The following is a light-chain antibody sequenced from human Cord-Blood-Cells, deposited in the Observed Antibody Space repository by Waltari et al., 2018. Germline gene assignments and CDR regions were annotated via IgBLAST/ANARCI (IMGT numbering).Light chain of an antibody. V-gene: IGLV2-14*03. CDR1: SSAVGGYNY. J-gene: IGLJ3*02. CDR2: DVS. CDR3: SSYTSSSWV. Sequence: QSALTQPASVSGSPGQSITISCTGPSSAVGGYNYVSWYQQHPGKAPKLMIYDVSNRPSGVSNRFSGSKSGNTASLTISGLQAEDEADYYCSSYTSSSWVFGGGTKLTVL.